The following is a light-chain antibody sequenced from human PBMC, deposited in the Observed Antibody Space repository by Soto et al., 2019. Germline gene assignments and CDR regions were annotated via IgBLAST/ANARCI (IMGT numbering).Light chain of an antibody. V-gene: IGKV4-1*01. J-gene: IGKJ2*01. CDR1: QSVLYSSNNNNY. Sequence: DIVMTQSPDSLAVSLGERATINCKSSQSVLYSSNNNNYLAWNQQKPGQPPKLLIYWASTRESGVPDRFSGSGSGTDFTLTISSLQAEDVAVYYCQQYYSPPHTFGQGTKLEIK. CDR2: WAS. CDR3: QQYYSPPHT.